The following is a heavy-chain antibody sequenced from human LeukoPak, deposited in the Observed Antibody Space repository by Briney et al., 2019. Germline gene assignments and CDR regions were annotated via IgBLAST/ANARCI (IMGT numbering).Heavy chain of an antibody. D-gene: IGHD2-21*01. CDR2: IYSGGST. Sequence: GGSLRLSCAASGFTVSSNYMSWVRQAPGKGLEWVSVIYSGGSTYYADSVKGRFTISRDNSKNTLYLQMNSLRAEDTAVYYCAKGWRLQLAANFDYWGQGTLVTVSS. J-gene: IGHJ4*02. CDR3: AKGWRLQLAANFDY. CDR1: GFTVSSNY. V-gene: IGHV3-66*01.